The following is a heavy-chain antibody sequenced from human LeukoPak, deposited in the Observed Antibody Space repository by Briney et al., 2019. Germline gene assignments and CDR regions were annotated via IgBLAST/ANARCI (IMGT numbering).Heavy chain of an antibody. CDR1: GYTFSNHD. D-gene: IGHD3-22*01. V-gene: IGHV1-8*03. Sequence: GASVKVSCKASGYTFSNHDINWVRQAPGQGLEWMGWMNPNSGDTRYAQKFQGRVTITRNTSINTAYMELSSLRSEDTAVYYCARGLESYDSSTYPVLSSWGQGTLVTVSS. CDR3: ARGLESYDSSTYPVLSS. J-gene: IGHJ4*02. CDR2: MNPNSGDT.